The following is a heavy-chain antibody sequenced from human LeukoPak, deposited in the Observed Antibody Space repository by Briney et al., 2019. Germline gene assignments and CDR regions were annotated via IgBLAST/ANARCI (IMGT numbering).Heavy chain of an antibody. Sequence: GASVKVSCKVSGYTLTELSMHWVRQAPGKGREWMGGFDPEDGETIYAQKFQGRVTITEDTSTDTAYMELSSLRSEDTAVYYCATAREIGGAFDIWGQGTMVTVSS. CDR3: ATAREIGGAFDI. J-gene: IGHJ3*02. V-gene: IGHV1-24*01. CDR2: FDPEDGET. CDR1: GYTLTELS. D-gene: IGHD1-26*01.